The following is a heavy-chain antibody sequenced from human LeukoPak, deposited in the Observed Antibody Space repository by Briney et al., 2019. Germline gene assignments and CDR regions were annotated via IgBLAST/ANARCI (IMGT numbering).Heavy chain of an antibody. CDR1: GYTFTGYY. CDR2: INPNSGGT. V-gene: IGHV1-2*02. CDR3: ASPTHDFWGEPYYYYGMDV. Sequence: GASVKVSCKASGYTFTGYYMHWVRQAPRQGLEWMGWINPNSGGTNYAQKFQGRVTMTRDTSISTAYMELSRLRSDDTAVYYCASPTHDFWGEPYYYYGMDVWGQGTTVTVSS. D-gene: IGHD3-3*01. J-gene: IGHJ6*02.